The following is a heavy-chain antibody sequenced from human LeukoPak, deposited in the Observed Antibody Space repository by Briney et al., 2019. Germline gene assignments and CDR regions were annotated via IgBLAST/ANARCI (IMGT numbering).Heavy chain of an antibody. CDR3: AKLTAMGSY. CDR2: ISWNSGSI. V-gene: IGHV3-9*01. D-gene: IGHD5-18*01. CDR1: GFTFDDYA. J-gene: IGHJ4*02. Sequence: PGGSLRLSCAASGFTFDDYAMHWVRQAPGKGLEWVSGISWNSGSIGYADSVKGRFTISRDNAKNSLYLQMNSLRAEDTASYYCAKLTAMGSYWGQGTLVTVSS.